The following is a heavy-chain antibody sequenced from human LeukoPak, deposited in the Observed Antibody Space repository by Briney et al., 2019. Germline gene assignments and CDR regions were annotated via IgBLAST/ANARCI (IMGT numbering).Heavy chain of an antibody. CDR1: GVTFSSYS. V-gene: IGHV3-21*01. CDR2: ISSSSSYI. CDR3: ARDYGDYHAAFDI. Sequence: PGGSLRLSCAASGVTFSSYSMNWVRQAPGKGLEWVSSISSSSSYIYYADSVKGRFTISRDNAKTSLYLQMNSLRAEDTAVYYCARDYGDYHAAFDIWGQGTMVTVSS. D-gene: IGHD4-17*01. J-gene: IGHJ3*02.